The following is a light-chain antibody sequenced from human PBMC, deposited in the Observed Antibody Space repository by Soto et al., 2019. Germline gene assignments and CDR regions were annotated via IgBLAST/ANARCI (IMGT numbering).Light chain of an antibody. CDR1: HSVGSN. CDR3: QQYGSLTWT. CDR2: GAS. J-gene: IGKJ1*01. Sequence: EIVMTQSPATLSVSPGERATLSCRASHSVGSNLAWSQQKPGQAPRLLIYGASSRATGIPDRFSGSGSGTDFTLTISRLEPEDFAVYYCQQYGSLTWTFGQGTKVDIK. V-gene: IGKV3-20*01.